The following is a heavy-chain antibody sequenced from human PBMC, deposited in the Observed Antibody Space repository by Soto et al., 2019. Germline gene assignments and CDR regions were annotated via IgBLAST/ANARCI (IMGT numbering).Heavy chain of an antibody. J-gene: IGHJ6*02. CDR3: ASAGDFHYYYCGMDV. V-gene: IGHV1-2*04. D-gene: IGHD2-21*02. Sequence: QVQLVQSGAEVKKPGASVKVSCKASGYTFTGYYMHWVRQAPGQGLEWMGWINPNSGGTNYAQKFTGWVTMTRDTSISISSMELSRLRSDDTAVYYCASAGDFHYYYCGMDVWGQGTTVTVSS. CDR1: GYTFTGYY. CDR2: INPNSGGT.